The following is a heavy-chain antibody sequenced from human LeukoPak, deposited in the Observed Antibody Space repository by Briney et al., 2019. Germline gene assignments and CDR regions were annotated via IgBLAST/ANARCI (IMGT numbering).Heavy chain of an antibody. CDR1: GFTFSSYA. Sequence: PGGSLRLSCAASGFTFSSYAMSWVRQAPGKGLEWVSAISGSGGSTYYADSVKGRFTISRDNSKNMLYLQMNSLRAEDTAVYYCAKDRGSGWTGGAFDYWGQGTLVTVSS. D-gene: IGHD6-19*01. CDR2: ISGSGGST. J-gene: IGHJ4*02. V-gene: IGHV3-23*01. CDR3: AKDRGSGWTGGAFDY.